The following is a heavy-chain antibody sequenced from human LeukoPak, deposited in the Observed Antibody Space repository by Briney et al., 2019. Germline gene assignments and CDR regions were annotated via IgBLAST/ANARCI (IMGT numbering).Heavy chain of an antibody. D-gene: IGHD3/OR15-3a*01. CDR1: GLTFSNYG. CDR3: ARDRDWSFDY. V-gene: IGHV3-48*02. CDR2: ISSSSSPI. Sequence: GGSLRLSCAASGLTFSNYGMNWVRRAPGKGLEGISYISSSSSPIYYADSVKGRFTISRDNAKNSLYLQMNSLRDEDTAVYYCARDRDWSFDYWGQGTLVTVSS. J-gene: IGHJ4*02.